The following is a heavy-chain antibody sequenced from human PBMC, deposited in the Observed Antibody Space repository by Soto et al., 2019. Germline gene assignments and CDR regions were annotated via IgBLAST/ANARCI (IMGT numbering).Heavy chain of an antibody. CDR1: GGSFSGYY. V-gene: IGHV4-34*01. J-gene: IGHJ5*02. Sequence: KASETLSLTCVVYGGSFSGYYWSWIRQSPWKGLEWIGGINHRGSTNYNPSLESRVTLSVDTSKNQFSLKLPSVTAADTAMYYCARDGFCTSTTCRVAKWFDPWGQGTLVTVSS. D-gene: IGHD2-2*01. CDR3: ARDGFCTSTTCRVAKWFDP. CDR2: INHRGST.